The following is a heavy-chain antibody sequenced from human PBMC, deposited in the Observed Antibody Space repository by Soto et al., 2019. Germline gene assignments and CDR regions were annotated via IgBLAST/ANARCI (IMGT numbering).Heavy chain of an antibody. CDR1: GGSFSGYY. CDR3: ARAPLVYGSGSYYY. CDR2: INHSGST. D-gene: IGHD3-10*01. J-gene: IGHJ4*02. Sequence: QVQLQQWGAGLLKPSETLSLTCAVYGGSFSGYYWSWIRQPPGKGLEWIGEINHSGSTNYNPSLKRRVTISVDTSKNQFSLKLSSVTAADTAVYYCARAPLVYGSGSYYYWGQGTLVTVSS. V-gene: IGHV4-34*01.